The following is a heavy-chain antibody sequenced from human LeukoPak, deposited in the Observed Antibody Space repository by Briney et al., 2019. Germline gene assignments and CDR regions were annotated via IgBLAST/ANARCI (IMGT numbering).Heavy chain of an antibody. Sequence: PGGSLRLSCAASGFTFSSYAMSWVRQAPGKGLEWVSSITSSSTYIYYADSLKGRFTISRDNAKNSLYLQMNSLRAEDTAVYYCARDLFRPVVVVAASDYWGQGTLVTVSS. J-gene: IGHJ4*02. CDR3: ARDLFRPVVVVAASDY. CDR2: ITSSSTYI. V-gene: IGHV3-21*01. D-gene: IGHD2-15*01. CDR1: GFTFSSYA.